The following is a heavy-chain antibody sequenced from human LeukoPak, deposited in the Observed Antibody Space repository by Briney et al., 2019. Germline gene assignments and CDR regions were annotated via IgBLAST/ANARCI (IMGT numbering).Heavy chain of an antibody. Sequence: GASVKVSCKASGYTFTSYYMHWVRQAPGQGLEWMGIINPSGGSTSYAQKFQGRVTITADESTSTAYMELSSLRSEDTAVYYCARDLEHTSWAFDIWGQGTMVTVSS. CDR1: GYTFTSYY. D-gene: IGHD1/OR15-1a*01. CDR3: ARDLEHTSWAFDI. V-gene: IGHV1-46*01. J-gene: IGHJ3*02. CDR2: INPSGGST.